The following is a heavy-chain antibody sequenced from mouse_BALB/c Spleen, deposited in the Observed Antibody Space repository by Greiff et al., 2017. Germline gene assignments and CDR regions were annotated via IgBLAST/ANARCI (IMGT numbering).Heavy chain of an antibody. CDR3: ARRYYGSRHAMDY. J-gene: IGHJ4*01. CDR1: GYTFTSYW. D-gene: IGHD1-1*01. Sequence: VQLQQSGAELAKPGASVKMSCKASGYTFTSYWMHWVKQRPGQGLEWIGYINPSTGYTEYNQKFKDKATLTADKSSSTAYMQLSSLTSEDSAVYYCARRYYGSRHAMDYWGQGTSVTVSS. CDR2: INPSTGYT. V-gene: IGHV1-7*01.